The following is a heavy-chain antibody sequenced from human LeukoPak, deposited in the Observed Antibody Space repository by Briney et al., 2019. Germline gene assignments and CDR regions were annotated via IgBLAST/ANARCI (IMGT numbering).Heavy chain of an antibody. V-gene: IGHV1-2*02. CDR1: GYTFTGYY. CDR2: INPNSGGT. D-gene: IGHD6-19*01. CDR3: ARGSRHTRPRIAVAGIDY. Sequence: GASVKVSCKASGYTFTGYYMQWVRQAPGQGLEWMGWINPNSGGTNYAQRFQGRVTMTRDTSISTAYMELSRLRSDDTAVYYCARGSRHTRPRIAVAGIDYWGQGTLVTVSS. J-gene: IGHJ4*02.